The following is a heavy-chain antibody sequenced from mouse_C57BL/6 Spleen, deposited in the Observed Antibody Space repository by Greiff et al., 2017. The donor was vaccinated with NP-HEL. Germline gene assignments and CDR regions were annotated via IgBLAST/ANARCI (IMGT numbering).Heavy chain of an antibody. CDR1: GFNIKDDY. D-gene: IGHD1-1*01. V-gene: IGHV14-4*01. CDR2: IDPENGDT. CDR3: TTNNYGSSSYAMDY. J-gene: IGHJ4*01. Sequence: EVQLQQSGAELVRPGASVKLSCTASGFNIKDDYMHWVKQRPEQGLEWIGWIDPENGDTEYASKFQGKATITADTSSNTAYLQLSSLTSEDTAVYYCTTNNYGSSSYAMDYWGQGTSVTVSS.